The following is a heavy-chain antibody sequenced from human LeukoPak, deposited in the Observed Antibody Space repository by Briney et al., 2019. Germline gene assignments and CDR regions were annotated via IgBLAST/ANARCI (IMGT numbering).Heavy chain of an antibody. D-gene: IGHD3-22*01. CDR1: GASISSSTYY. Sequence: SETLSLTCTVSGASISSSTYYWSWIRQPPGKGLEWIGYIYYSGSTNYNPSLKSRVTISVDTSKNQFSLKLSSVTAADTAVYYCARGVNFDYWGQGTLVTVSS. CDR2: IYYSGST. V-gene: IGHV4-61*01. CDR3: ARGVNFDY. J-gene: IGHJ4*02.